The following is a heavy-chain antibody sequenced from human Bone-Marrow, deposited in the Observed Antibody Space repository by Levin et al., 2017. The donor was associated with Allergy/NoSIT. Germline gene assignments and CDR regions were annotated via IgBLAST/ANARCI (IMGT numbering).Heavy chain of an antibody. CDR3: ARRYSSGWSDVDY. V-gene: IGHV4-39*01. CDR2: IYYSGST. J-gene: IGHJ4*02. CDR1: GGSISSSSYY. D-gene: IGHD6-19*01. Sequence: SQTLSLTCTVSGGSISSSSYYWGWIRQPPGKGLEWIGSIYYSGSTYYNPSLKSRVTISADTSKNQFSLKLSSVTAADTAVYYCARRYSSGWSDVDYWGQGTLVTVSS.